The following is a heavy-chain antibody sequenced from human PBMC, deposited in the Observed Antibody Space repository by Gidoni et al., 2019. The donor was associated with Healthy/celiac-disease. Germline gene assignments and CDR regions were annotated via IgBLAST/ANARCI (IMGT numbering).Heavy chain of an antibody. Sequence: QVQLVESGGGVVQPGRSLRLSCASSVFTFSSYGMHLVRQAPVKGLEWVAVISYDGSNKYYADSVKGRFTISRDNSKNTLYLQMNSLRAEDTAVYYCAKLNTAMVNYYYGMDVWGQGTTVTVSS. CDR2: ISYDGSNK. CDR3: AKLNTAMVNYYYGMDV. V-gene: IGHV3-30*18. D-gene: IGHD5-18*01. J-gene: IGHJ6*02. CDR1: VFTFSSYG.